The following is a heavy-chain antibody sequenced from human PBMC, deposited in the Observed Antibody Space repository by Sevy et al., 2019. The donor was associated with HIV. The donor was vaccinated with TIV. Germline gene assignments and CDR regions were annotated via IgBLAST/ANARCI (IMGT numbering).Heavy chain of an antibody. J-gene: IGHJ4*02. D-gene: IGHD3-10*01. CDR2: ISRSGTTR. CDR1: GFTFSDYS. CDR3: ARDDTASYLPVS. V-gene: IGHV3-48*02. Sequence: GGSLRLSCAASGFTFSDYSLNWFRQAPGKGLEWVSYISRSGTTRHYADSVRGRFTISRDDAKNSLYLQMSSLRDEDTAVYYCARDDTASYLPVSWGQRTLVTVSS.